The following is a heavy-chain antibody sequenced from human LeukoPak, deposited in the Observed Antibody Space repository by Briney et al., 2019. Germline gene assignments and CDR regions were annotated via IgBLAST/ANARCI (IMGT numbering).Heavy chain of an antibody. J-gene: IGHJ4*02. D-gene: IGHD2-2*01. CDR3: ARGGRGYCTSSSCYFDY. CDR1: GDSVSSTA. CDR2: TYYRSKWYN. V-gene: IGHV6-1*01. Sequence: SQTLSLTCAISGDSVSSTAWNWIRQSPSRGLERLGRTYYRSKWYNDYAVSVKSRITINPNTSKNQFSLQLNSVTPEDTAVYYCARGGRGYCTSSSCYFDYWGQGTLVTVSS.